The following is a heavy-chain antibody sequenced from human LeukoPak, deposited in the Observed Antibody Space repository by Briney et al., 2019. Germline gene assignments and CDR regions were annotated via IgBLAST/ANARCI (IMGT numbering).Heavy chain of an antibody. D-gene: IGHD3-16*02. Sequence: SETLSLTCTVSGGSISSYYWSWIQQPPGKGLEWIGYIYYSGSTNYNPSLKSRVTISVDTSKNQFSLKLSSVTAADTAVYYCARHTGLPKYYDYVWGSYPKAAWFDPWGQGTLVTVSS. V-gene: IGHV4-59*08. CDR1: GGSISSYY. CDR2: IYYSGST. CDR3: ARHTGLPKYYDYVWGSYPKAAWFDP. J-gene: IGHJ5*02.